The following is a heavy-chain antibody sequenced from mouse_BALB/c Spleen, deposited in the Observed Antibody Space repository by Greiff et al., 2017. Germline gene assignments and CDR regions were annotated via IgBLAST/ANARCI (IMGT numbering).Heavy chain of an antibody. J-gene: IGHJ1*01. CDR2: IWAGGST. CDR1: GFSLTSYG. V-gene: IGHV2-9*02. CDR3: AGDYWYFDV. Sequence: QVQLKESGPGLVAPSQSLSITCTVSGFSLTSYGVHWVRQPPGKGLEWLGVIWAGGSTNYNSALMSRLSISKDNSKSQVFLKMNSLQTDDTAMYYCAGDYWYFDVWGAGTTVTVSS.